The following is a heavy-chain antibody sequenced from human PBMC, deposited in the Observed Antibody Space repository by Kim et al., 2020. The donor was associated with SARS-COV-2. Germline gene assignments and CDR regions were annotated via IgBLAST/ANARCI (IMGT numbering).Heavy chain of an antibody. CDR1: GFTFSSYA. Sequence: GGSLRLSCAASGFTFSSYAMSWVRQAPGKGLEWVSAISGSGGSTYYADSVKGRFTISRDNSKNTLYLQMNSLRAEDTAVYYCAKRGGIAVAGTSFDYWGQGTLVTVSS. D-gene: IGHD6-19*01. V-gene: IGHV3-23*01. CDR2: ISGSGGST. J-gene: IGHJ4*02. CDR3: AKRGGIAVAGTSFDY.